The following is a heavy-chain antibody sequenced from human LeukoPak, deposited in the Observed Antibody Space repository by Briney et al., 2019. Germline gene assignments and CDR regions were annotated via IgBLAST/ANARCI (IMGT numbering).Heavy chain of an antibody. J-gene: IGHJ1*01. CDR2: INSDGTT. D-gene: IGHD3-9*01. V-gene: IGHV3-74*01. CDR3: AIDRNYTAYY. CDR1: AFTFSSIC. Sequence: PAGSLTLSCAASAFTFSSICMDWDRHVPGQGLVWVSRINSDGTTIYPDSVRGGFTISSDNTKNTHYQQRNSRTADDTAVYYCAIDRNYTAYYWGQGTLVTVSS.